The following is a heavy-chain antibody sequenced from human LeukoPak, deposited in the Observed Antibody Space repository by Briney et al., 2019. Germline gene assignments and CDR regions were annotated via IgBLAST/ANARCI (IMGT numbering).Heavy chain of an antibody. CDR1: GFTFSSYS. CDR2: ISSSSSYI. V-gene: IGHV3-21*01. Sequence: PGGSLRLSCAASGFTFSSYSMNWVRQAPGKGLEWVSSISSSSSYIYYADSVKSRFTISRDNAKNSLYLQMNSLRAEDTAVYYCARAPYYYDSSGYEDYWGQGTLVTVSS. J-gene: IGHJ4*02. D-gene: IGHD3-22*01. CDR3: ARAPYYYDSSGYEDY.